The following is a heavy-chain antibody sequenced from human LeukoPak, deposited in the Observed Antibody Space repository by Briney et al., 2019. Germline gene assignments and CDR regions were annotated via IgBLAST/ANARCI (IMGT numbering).Heavy chain of an antibody. D-gene: IGHD2-21*02. J-gene: IGHJ4*02. CDR1: GGSISNYY. CDR2: IYTSGTT. V-gene: IGHV4-4*07. CDR3: ARGPYCGDDCYFDY. Sequence: SETLSLTCTVSGGSISNYYWSWIRQPAGKGLEWIGRIYTSGTTNYNPSLKSRVTMSIDTSKNQFSLKLSSVTAADTAVYLCARGPYCGDDCYFDYWGQGTLVTVSS.